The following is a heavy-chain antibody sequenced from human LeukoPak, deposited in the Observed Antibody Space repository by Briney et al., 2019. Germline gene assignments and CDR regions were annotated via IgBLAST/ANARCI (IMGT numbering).Heavy chain of an antibody. J-gene: IGHJ4*02. V-gene: IGHV4-38-2*01. Sequence: PSETLSLTCAVSSYSISSGSYWGWIRQSPGKGLEWVGSIFHSGNSYYNPSLKSRLTMSVDTSKNQFSLKLISVTAADTALYYCARVTYVDDMLYQYFDYWGQGILVTVSS. CDR3: ARVTYVDDMLYQYFDY. CDR1: SYSISSGSY. D-gene: IGHD4-17*01. CDR2: IFHSGNS.